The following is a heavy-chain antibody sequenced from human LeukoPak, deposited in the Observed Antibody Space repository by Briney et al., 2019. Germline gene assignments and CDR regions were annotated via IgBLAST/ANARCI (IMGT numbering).Heavy chain of an antibody. Sequence: GGSLRLSCAASGFTFSSYNMNWVRQAPGRGPEWVSSITSSSSYIYYADSVKGRFTISRDNAKNSLYLQMDSLRVEDTAVYYCARGFGSYYYYFDYWGQGTLVTVSS. D-gene: IGHD1-26*01. CDR2: ITSSSSYI. CDR1: GFTFSSYN. V-gene: IGHV3-21*06. J-gene: IGHJ4*02. CDR3: ARGFGSYYYYFDY.